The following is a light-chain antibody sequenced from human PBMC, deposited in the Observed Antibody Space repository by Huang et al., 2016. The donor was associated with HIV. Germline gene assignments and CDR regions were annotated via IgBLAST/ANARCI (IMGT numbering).Light chain of an antibody. J-gene: IGKJ1*01. CDR2: GVS. CDR3: QQYGSSPWT. CDR1: QSVRSTY. V-gene: IGKV3-20*01. Sequence: EIVLTQSPGALSLSPGERATLSCRASQSVRSTYFAWYQQKPGQAPRLLIYGVSSRATGIPDRFSGSGSGTDFTLTISRLEPEDFAVYYCQQYGSSPWTFGQGTKVEIK.